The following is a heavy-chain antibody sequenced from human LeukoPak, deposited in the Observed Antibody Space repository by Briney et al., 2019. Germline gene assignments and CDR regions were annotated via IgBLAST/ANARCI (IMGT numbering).Heavy chain of an antibody. D-gene: IGHD3-22*01. CDR1: GFTLSNYA. J-gene: IGHJ4*02. CDR2: LSGSGGTI. V-gene: IGHV3-23*01. CDR3: AREIDSSGYQANYFDY. Sequence: GGSLRLSCEASGFTLSNYAMSWVRQAPGKGLEWVSTLSGSGGTIYYADSVKGRFTISRDNSKNTLYLQVNSLRAEDTAIYYCAREIDSSGYQANYFDYWGQGTLVSVSS.